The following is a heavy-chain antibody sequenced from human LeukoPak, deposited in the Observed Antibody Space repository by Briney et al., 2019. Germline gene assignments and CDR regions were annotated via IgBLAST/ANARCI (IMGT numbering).Heavy chain of an antibody. V-gene: IGHV1-2*06. Sequence: ASVKVSCKTSGCTFTGSYVHWVRQAPGQGLEWMGRIDVNSGDTYLAQKFQGRVTLTRDTSISTDYLELSSLNSDDSAVYYCARYIGGSGWCWGQGALVTVSS. D-gene: IGHD3-16*01. CDR2: IDVNSGDT. CDR1: GCTFTGSY. CDR3: ARYIGGSGWC. J-gene: IGHJ4*02.